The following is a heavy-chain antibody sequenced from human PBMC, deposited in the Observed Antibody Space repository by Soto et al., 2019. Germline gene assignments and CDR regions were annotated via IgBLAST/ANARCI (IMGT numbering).Heavy chain of an antibody. V-gene: IGHV1-69*06. D-gene: IGHD6-13*01. J-gene: IGHJ4*02. CDR1: GGTFSSYA. Sequence: ASVKVSCKASGGTFSSYAISWVRQAPGQGLEWMGGIIPIFGTANYAQKFQGRVTITADKSTSTADMELSSLRSEDTAVYYCARDFIIPAAGLYFDYWGQGTLVTVSS. CDR3: ARDFIIPAAGLYFDY. CDR2: IIPIFGTA.